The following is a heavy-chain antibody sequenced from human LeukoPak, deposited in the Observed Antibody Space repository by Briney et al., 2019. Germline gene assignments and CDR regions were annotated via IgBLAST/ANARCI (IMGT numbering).Heavy chain of an antibody. J-gene: IGHJ2*01. CDR1: GGSISIYY. D-gene: IGHD3-3*01. Sequence: SETLSLTCSVSGGSISIYYWSWIRQPPGKGLEWIGYIYYSGSTNYNPSLKSRVTISVDTSKNQFSLKLSSVTAADTAVYYCARPYYDFWSGYFGYFDLWGRGTLVTVSS. V-gene: IGHV4-59*08. CDR2: IYYSGST. CDR3: ARPYYDFWSGYFGYFDL.